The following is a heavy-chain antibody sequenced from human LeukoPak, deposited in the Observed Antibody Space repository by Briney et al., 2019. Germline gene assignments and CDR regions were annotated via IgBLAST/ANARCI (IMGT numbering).Heavy chain of an antibody. D-gene: IGHD6-6*01. V-gene: IGHV3-21*01. J-gene: IGHJ5*02. CDR2: ISGSSSYI. CDR3: ARGSSNVAARNNWFDP. Sequence: GGSLRLSCAASGFTFSGYDMNWVRQAPGKGLEWVSSISGSSSYIYYADSMKGRFTISRDNGKKSLYLQMNSLRAEDTAVYFCARGSSNVAARNNWFDPWGQGTLVTASS. CDR1: GFTFSGYD.